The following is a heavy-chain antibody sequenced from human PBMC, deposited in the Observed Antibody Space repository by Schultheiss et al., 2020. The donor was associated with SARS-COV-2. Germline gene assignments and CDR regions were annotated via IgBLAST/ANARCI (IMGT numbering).Heavy chain of an antibody. CDR2: IWYDGSNK. Sequence: GESLKISCAASGFTFSSYGMHWVRQAPGKGLEWVAVIWYDGSNKYYADSVKGRFTISRDNSKNTLYLQMNSLRAEDTAVYYCARVGLKQQLSYWGQGTLVTVSS. CDR1: GFTFSSYG. V-gene: IGHV3-33*01. J-gene: IGHJ4*02. CDR3: ARVGLKQQLSY. D-gene: IGHD6-13*01.